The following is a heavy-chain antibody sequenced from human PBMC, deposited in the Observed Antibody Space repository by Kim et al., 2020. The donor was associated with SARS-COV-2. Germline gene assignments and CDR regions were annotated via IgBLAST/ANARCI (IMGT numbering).Heavy chain of an antibody. V-gene: IGHV1-18*01. Sequence: ASVKVSCKASGYTFTSYGISWVRQAPGQGLEWMGWISAYNGNTNYAQKLQGRVTMTTDTSTSTAYMELRSLRSDDTAVYYCARALYDILTGYYNDNWFDPWGQGTLVTVSS. CDR1: GYTFTSYG. D-gene: IGHD3-9*01. J-gene: IGHJ5*02. CDR2: ISAYNGNT. CDR3: ARALYDILTGYYNDNWFDP.